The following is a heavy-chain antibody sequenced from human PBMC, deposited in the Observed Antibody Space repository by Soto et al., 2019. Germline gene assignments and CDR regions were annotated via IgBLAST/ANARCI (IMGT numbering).Heavy chain of an antibody. CDR2: MNPNSGNT. Sequence: QVQLVQSGAEVKKPGASVKVSYKASGYTFTSYDINWVRQATGQGLEWMGWMNPNSGNTGYAQKFQGRVTMTRNTSISTAYMELSSLRSEDTAVYYCAIRVWGQQLVNFDPWGQGTLVTVSS. CDR1: GYTFTSYD. D-gene: IGHD6-13*01. CDR3: AIRVWGQQLVNFDP. V-gene: IGHV1-8*01. J-gene: IGHJ5*02.